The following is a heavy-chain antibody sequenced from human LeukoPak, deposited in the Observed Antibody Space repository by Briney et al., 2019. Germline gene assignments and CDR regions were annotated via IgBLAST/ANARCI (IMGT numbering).Heavy chain of an antibody. CDR2: IYYSGST. CDR1: GGSISSGGYY. CDR3: ARKSRVVVTMVRMDWFDP. D-gene: IGHD3-10*01. V-gene: IGHV4-31*03. J-gene: IGHJ5*02. Sequence: SETLSLTCTVSGGSISSGGYYWSWIRQHPGKGLEWIGYIYYSGSTYYNPSLKSRVTISVDTSKNQFSLKLSSVTAADTAVYYCARKSRVVVTMVRMDWFDPWGQGTLVTVSS.